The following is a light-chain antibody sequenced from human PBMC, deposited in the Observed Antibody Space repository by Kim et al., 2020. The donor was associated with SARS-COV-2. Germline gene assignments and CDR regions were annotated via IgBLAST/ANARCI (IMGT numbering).Light chain of an antibody. CDR3: QQYNNYPVT. Sequence: AIQLTQSPSSLSASVGDRVTITCRASQGISSALAWYQQKPGKPPEVLIFDASSLESEVPSRFSGSGSGTDFTLTISSLQPEDFASYYCQQYNNYPVTFGQGTRLEIK. CDR1: QGISSA. J-gene: IGKJ5*01. CDR2: DAS. V-gene: IGKV1D-13*01.